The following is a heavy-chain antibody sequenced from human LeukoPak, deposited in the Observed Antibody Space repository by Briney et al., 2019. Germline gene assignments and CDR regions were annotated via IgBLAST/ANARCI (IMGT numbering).Heavy chain of an antibody. J-gene: IGHJ6*02. Sequence: GRSLRLSCAPSGFTFSNYGMHWVRQAPGKGLEWVAFISYDGSDKNYADYVKGRFTISRDNSENTLYLQMNSLRVEDTAVYYCARDLVECGGGSCPTQGAYGMDVWGQGTTVTISS. CDR3: ARDLVECGGGSCPTQGAYGMDV. CDR2: ISYDGSDK. CDR1: GFTFSNYG. D-gene: IGHD2-15*01. V-gene: IGHV3-30-3*01.